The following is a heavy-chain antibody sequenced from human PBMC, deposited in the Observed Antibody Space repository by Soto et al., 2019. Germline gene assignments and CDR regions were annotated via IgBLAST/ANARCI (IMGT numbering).Heavy chain of an antibody. CDR2: INPSGGST. V-gene: IGHV1-46*01. J-gene: IGHJ6*02. Sequence: QVQLVQSGAEGKKPGASVKVSCKASGYTFTSYYMHWVRQAPGQGLEWMGIINPSGGSTSYAQKFQGRVTMTRDTSTSTVYMELSSLRSEDTAVYYCARDYYYGSGSPNYYYGMDVWGQGTTVTVSS. CDR1: GYTFTSYY. CDR3: ARDYYYGSGSPNYYYGMDV. D-gene: IGHD3-10*01.